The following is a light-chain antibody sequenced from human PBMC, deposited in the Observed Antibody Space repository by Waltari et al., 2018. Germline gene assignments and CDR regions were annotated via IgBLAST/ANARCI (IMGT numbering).Light chain of an antibody. CDR1: QSISSN. Sequence: EIVMTQSPAILSVSPGEGATLSCRASQSISSNLAWYQQKPGQAPRLLIYGASTRATGIPDKFTGSGSGIEFSLTISSLQPEDFAIYYCQQYSKWPPLTFGGGTREEI. CDR3: QQYSKWPPLT. J-gene: IGKJ4*01. V-gene: IGKV3-15*01. CDR2: GAS.